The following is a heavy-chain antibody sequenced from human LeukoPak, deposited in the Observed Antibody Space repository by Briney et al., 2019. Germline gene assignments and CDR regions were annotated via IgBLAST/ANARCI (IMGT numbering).Heavy chain of an antibody. CDR3: AREGYGDPYYYYGMDV. Sequence: ASVKVSCKASGYTFTSYDINWVRQATGQGLEWMGWMNPNSGNTGYAQKFQGRVTMTRNTSISTAYMELSSLRSEDTGVYYCAREGYGDPYYYYGMDVWGQGTTVTVSS. D-gene: IGHD4-17*01. J-gene: IGHJ6*02. CDR2: MNPNSGNT. CDR1: GYTFTSYD. V-gene: IGHV1-8*01.